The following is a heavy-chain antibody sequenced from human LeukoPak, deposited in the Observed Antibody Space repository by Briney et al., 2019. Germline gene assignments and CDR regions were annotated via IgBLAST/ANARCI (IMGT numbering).Heavy chain of an antibody. Sequence: ASVKVSCKASGYTFTGYYMHWVRQAPGQGLEWMGWINPNRGCTNYAQKFQGRVTMTRDTSTSTAYMELSRLRSDDTAVYYCARDFGGDYGFIQDYWGQGTLVTVSS. V-gene: IGHV1-2*02. J-gene: IGHJ4*02. CDR2: INPNRGCT. D-gene: IGHD4-17*01. CDR1: GYTFTGYY. CDR3: ARDFGGDYGFIQDY.